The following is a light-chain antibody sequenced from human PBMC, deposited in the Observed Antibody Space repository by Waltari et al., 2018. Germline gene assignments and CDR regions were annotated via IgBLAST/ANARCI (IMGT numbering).Light chain of an antibody. J-gene: IGLJ1*01. Sequence: QSALTQPRSVSGSPGQSVTISCTATISDVGGYNYVSWYQQHPGKAPKLLIYDVRKRPSGVPDRLSGSKSGNTASLTISGLQAEDEADYYCCSYAGRYTFVFGTGTKVTVL. CDR1: ISDVGGYNY. V-gene: IGLV2-11*01. CDR2: DVR. CDR3: CSYAGRYTFV.